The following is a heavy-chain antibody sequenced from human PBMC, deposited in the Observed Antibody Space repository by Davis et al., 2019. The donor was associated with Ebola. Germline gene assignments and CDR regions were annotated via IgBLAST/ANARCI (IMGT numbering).Heavy chain of an antibody. CDR2: IYYSGST. CDR1: GGSISSYY. CDR3: ARILGVRGVISWANWFDP. Sequence: SETLSLTCTVSGGSISSYYWSWIRQPPGKGLEWIGYIYYSGSTTYNPSLKSRVTISLDTSKNQFSLKLSSVTAADTAVYYCARILGVRGVISWANWFDPWGQGTLVTVSS. D-gene: IGHD3-10*01. V-gene: IGHV4-59*12. J-gene: IGHJ5*02.